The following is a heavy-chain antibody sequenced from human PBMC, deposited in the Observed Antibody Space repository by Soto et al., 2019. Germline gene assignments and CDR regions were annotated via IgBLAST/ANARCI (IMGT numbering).Heavy chain of an antibody. J-gene: IGHJ5*02. Sequence: ASVKVSCKASGYTFTSYGISWVRQAPGQGLECMGWISAYNGNTNYAQKLQGRVTMTTDTSTSTAYMELRSLRSDDTAVYYCAREGVGYNDFWSGYYTGIKWFDPWGQGTLVTVSS. CDR2: ISAYNGNT. CDR3: AREGVGYNDFWSGYYTGIKWFDP. CDR1: GYTFTSYG. D-gene: IGHD3-3*01. V-gene: IGHV1-18*01.